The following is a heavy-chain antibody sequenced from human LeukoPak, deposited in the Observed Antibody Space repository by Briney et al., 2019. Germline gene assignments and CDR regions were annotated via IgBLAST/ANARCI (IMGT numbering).Heavy chain of an antibody. J-gene: IGHJ4*02. CDR1: GGTFSSYA. Sequence: SVKVSCKASGGTFSSYAISWVRQAPGQGLEWMGGIIPIFGTANYAQKFQGRVTITTDESTSTAYMELSSLRSEDTAVYYCARSRRPGDGASLWGQGTLVTVSS. CDR3: ARSRRPGDGASL. D-gene: IGHD5-24*01. CDR2: IIPIFGTA. V-gene: IGHV1-69*05.